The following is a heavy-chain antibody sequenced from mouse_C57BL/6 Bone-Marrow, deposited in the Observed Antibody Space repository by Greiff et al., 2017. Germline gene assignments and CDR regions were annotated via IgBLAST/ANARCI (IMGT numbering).Heavy chain of an antibody. D-gene: IGHD3-2*02. Sequence: QVQLQQSGAELVKPGASVKISCKASGYTFTDYYINWVKQRPGQGLAWIGKIGPGSGSTYYNEKFKCKATLTADKSSSTAYMQLSSLTSEDSAVYFCARSGQLRHPGYWGPGTTLTVSS. V-gene: IGHV1-77*01. CDR1: GYTFTDYY. J-gene: IGHJ2*01. CDR3: ARSGQLRHPGY. CDR2: IGPGSGST.